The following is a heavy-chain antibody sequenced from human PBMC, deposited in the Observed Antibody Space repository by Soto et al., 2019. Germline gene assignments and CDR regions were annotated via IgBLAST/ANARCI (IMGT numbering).Heavy chain of an antibody. D-gene: IGHD3-10*01. CDR3: AREVLGGYYGSGSYKPDGDAFDI. CDR1: GYAFTSYY. J-gene: IGHJ3*02. Sequence: ASVKVSCKASGYAFTSYYMHWVRQAPGQGLEWMGIINPSGGSTSYAQKFQGRVTMTRDTSTSTVYMELSSLRSEDTAVYYCAREVLGGYYGSGSYKPDGDAFDIWGQGTMVTVSS. V-gene: IGHV1-46*03. CDR2: INPSGGST.